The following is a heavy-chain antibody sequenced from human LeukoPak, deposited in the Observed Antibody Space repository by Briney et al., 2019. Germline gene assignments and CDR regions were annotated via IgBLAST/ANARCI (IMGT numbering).Heavy chain of an antibody. CDR1: GGSISSYY. V-gene: IGHV4-59*01. Sequence: SETLSLTCTVSGGSISSYYWSWIRQPPGKGLEWIGYIYYSGSANYNPSLKSRVTISVDTSKNQFSLKLSSVTAADTAVYYCARGHIEILRYFDWLPKPYYFDYWGQGTLVTVSS. D-gene: IGHD3-9*01. CDR3: ARGHIEILRYFDWLPKPYYFDY. J-gene: IGHJ4*02. CDR2: IYYSGSA.